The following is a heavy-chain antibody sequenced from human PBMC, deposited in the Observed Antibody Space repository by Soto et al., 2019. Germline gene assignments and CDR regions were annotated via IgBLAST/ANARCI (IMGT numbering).Heavy chain of an antibody. D-gene: IGHD5-12*01. CDR3: ATTTAGGYEFDH. V-gene: IGHV5-51*01. J-gene: IGHJ4*02. Sequence: GESLKISCKGSGYRFVSYWIGWVRQMPGKGLGWMGMIYPGDSEINYSPSFQGQVTISADKSISTAYLQWSSLKASDTAMYYCATTTAGGYEFDHWGQGTLVTVSS. CDR1: GYRFVSYW. CDR2: IYPGDSEI.